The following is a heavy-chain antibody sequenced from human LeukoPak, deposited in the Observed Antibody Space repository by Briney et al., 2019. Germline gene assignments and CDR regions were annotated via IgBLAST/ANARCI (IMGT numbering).Heavy chain of an antibody. J-gene: IGHJ5*02. Sequence: SETLSLTCAVYGGSFSGYYWSWIRQPPGKGLEWIGEINRSGSTNYNPSLKSRVTISVDTSKNQFSLKLSSVTAADTAVYYCARKDIVVVVAATAPNWFDPWGQGTLVTVSS. V-gene: IGHV4-34*01. CDR2: INRSGST. D-gene: IGHD2-15*01. CDR3: ARKDIVVVVAATAPNWFDP. CDR1: GGSFSGYY.